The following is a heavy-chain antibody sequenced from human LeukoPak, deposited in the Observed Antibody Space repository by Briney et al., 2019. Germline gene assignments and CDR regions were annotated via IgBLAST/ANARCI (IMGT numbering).Heavy chain of an antibody. CDR2: ISGSGGST. V-gene: IGHV3-23*01. Sequence: PGGSLRLSCAASGFTFSSYAMSWVRQAPGKGLEWVSAISGSGGSTYYADSVKGRFTISRDNSKNTLYLQMNSLRAEDTAVYYCARVARVLLLRFLEWSPPGPYYFDYWGQGTLVTVSS. CDR1: GFTFSSYA. CDR3: ARVARVLLLRFLEWSPPGPYYFDY. D-gene: IGHD3-3*01. J-gene: IGHJ4*02.